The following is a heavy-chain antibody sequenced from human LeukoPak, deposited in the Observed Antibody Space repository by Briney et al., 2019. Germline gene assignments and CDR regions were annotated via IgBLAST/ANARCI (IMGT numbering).Heavy chain of an antibody. V-gene: IGHV3-30*02. CDR3: AKGFGTTVVTPVGY. Sequence: PGGSLRLSCAASGFTFRSYGMHWVREAPGKGLEWVAFIRYDGSNKYYADSVKGRFTISRDNSKNTLYLQMNSLRAEDTAVYYCAKGFGTTVVTPVGYWGQGSLVTVTS. CDR1: GFTFRSYG. J-gene: IGHJ4*02. CDR2: IRYDGSNK. D-gene: IGHD4-23*01.